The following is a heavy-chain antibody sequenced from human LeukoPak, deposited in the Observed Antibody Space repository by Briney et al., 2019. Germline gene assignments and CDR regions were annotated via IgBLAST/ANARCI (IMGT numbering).Heavy chain of an antibody. CDR1: GFTFSSYS. Sequence: GGSLRLSCAASGFTFSSYSMNWVRQAPGKGLEWVSSISSSSSYIYYADSVKGRFTISRDNAKNSLYLQMHSLRAEDTAVYYWARVGTPSRGAFDIWGKGTMVTVSS. V-gene: IGHV3-21*01. CDR2: ISSSSSYI. J-gene: IGHJ3*02. D-gene: IGHD1-26*01. CDR3: ARVGTPSRGAFDI.